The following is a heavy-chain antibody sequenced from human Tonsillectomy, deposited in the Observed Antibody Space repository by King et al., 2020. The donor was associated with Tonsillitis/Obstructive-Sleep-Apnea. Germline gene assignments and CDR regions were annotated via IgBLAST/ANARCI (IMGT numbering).Heavy chain of an antibody. CDR3: ASGRNGDSLRPFDY. CDR2: ISAYNGNT. Sequence: VQLVESGAEVKKPGASGKVSCKASGYTFTSYGISWVRQAPGQGLEWMGWISAYNGNTNYAQKLQGRVTMTTEKSTSTAYRELRSLRSDDTAVYYCASGRNGDSLRPFDYWGQGTLVTVSS. D-gene: IGHD4-17*01. J-gene: IGHJ4*02. CDR1: GYTFTSYG. V-gene: IGHV1-18*01.